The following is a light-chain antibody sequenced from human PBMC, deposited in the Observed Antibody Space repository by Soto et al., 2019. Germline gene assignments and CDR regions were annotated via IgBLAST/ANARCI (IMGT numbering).Light chain of an antibody. CDR1: QSISSW. V-gene: IGKV1-5*03. J-gene: IGKJ4*02. CDR3: QQYNSYSST. CDR2: KAS. Sequence: DIQMTQSPSTLSASVGDRVTITCRASQSISSWLAWYQQKPGKAPKLLIYKASSLESGVPSRFSGCGSGTEFTLTISSLQPDDFATYYCQQYNSYSSTFGGGTKVEIK.